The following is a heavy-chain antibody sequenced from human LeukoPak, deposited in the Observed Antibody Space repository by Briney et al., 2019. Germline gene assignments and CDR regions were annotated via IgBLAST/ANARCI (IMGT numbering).Heavy chain of an antibody. CDR2: IIPILGIA. V-gene: IGHV1-69*04. Sequence: SVKVSCKASGGTFSSYAISWVRQAPGQGLEWMGRIIPILGIANYAQKFQGRVTMTEDTSTDTAYMELSSLRSEDTAVYYCATHQGRFGDPSFDFWGQGTLVTVSS. CDR3: ATHQGRFGDPSFDF. J-gene: IGHJ4*02. CDR1: GGTFSSYA. D-gene: IGHD3-10*01.